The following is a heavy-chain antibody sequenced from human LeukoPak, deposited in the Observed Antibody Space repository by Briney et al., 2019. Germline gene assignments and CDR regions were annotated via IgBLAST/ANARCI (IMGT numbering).Heavy chain of an antibody. D-gene: IGHD4-17*01. CDR3: ARDDYGEPFDY. V-gene: IGHV3-66*01. CDR1: GFTFSSYV. CDR2: IYSGGTT. J-gene: IGHJ4*02. Sequence: GGSLRHSCVASGFTFSSYVMSWVRQAPGKGLEWVSVIYSGGTTYYADSVKGRFTIPRDNPKNTLYLQMNSLRAEDTAVYYCARDDYGEPFDYWGQGTLVTVSS.